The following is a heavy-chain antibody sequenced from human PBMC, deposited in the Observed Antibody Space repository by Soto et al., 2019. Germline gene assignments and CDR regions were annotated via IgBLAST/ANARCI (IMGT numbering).Heavy chain of an antibody. CDR1: GFTFDDYA. V-gene: IGHV3-9*01. J-gene: IGHJ4*02. D-gene: IGHD3-16*01. Sequence: EVQLVESGGGLVQPGRSLRLSCAASGFTFDDYAMHWVRQAPGKGLEWVSGISWNSGSIGYADSVKGRFTISRDNAKNSLYLQMNSLRADDTALYYCAKEHHLHRYILVGDRGDFAYWGQGTLVTVSS. CDR2: ISWNSGSI. CDR3: AKEHHLHRYILVGDRGDFAY.